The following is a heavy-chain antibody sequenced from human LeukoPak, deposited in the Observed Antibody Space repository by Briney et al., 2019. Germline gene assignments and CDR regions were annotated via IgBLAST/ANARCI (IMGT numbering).Heavy chain of an antibody. D-gene: IGHD2/OR15-2a*01. CDR2: MNPNSGNT. J-gene: IGHJ6*02. V-gene: IGHV1-8*01. CDR3: ARAPFDAPSRDCGMDV. Sequence: ASVKASCKASGYTFTSYDINWVRQATGQGLEWMGWMNPNSGNTGYAQKFQGRVTMTRNTSISTAYMELSSLRSEDTAVYYCARAPFDAPSRDCGMDVWGQGTTVTVSS. CDR1: GYTFTSYD.